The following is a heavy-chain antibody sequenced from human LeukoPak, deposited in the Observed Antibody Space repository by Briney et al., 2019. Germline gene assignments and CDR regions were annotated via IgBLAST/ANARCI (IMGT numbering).Heavy chain of an antibody. J-gene: IGHJ6*02. Sequence: GGSLRLSCAASGFTFDDYAMHWVRQDPGKGLEWVSGISWNSGSIGYADSVKGRFTISRDNAKNSLYLQMNSLRAEDTALYYCAKDIDGSGFLGMDVWGQGTTVTVSS. V-gene: IGHV3-9*01. CDR1: GFTFDDYA. CDR2: ISWNSGSI. CDR3: AKDIDGSGFLGMDV. D-gene: IGHD3-10*01.